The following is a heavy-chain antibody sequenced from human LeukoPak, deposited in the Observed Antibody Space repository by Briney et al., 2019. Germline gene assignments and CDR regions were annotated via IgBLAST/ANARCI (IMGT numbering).Heavy chain of an antibody. CDR2: ISSSGSNI. Sequence: PGGSLRLSCAASGFTFSDYYMSWIRQAPGKGLEWVSYISSSGSNIYYADSVKGRFTISRDNSKNTLYLQMNSLRAEDTAVYYCARARDSGSYLRDYYYYYGMDVWGQGTTVTVSS. D-gene: IGHD1-26*01. CDR3: ARARDSGSYLRDYYYYYGMDV. CDR1: GFTFSDYY. J-gene: IGHJ6*02. V-gene: IGHV3-11*04.